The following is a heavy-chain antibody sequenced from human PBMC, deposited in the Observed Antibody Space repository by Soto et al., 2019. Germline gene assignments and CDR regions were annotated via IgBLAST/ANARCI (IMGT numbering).Heavy chain of an antibody. D-gene: IGHD1-20*01. J-gene: IGHJ5*02. Sequence: SETLSLTCTVSGGSITSYNWNWLRQPPGKALEWIGYVYNSGSTNYNPSLKSRVTISVDTSKNQFSLKVNSVTAADTAVYYCARRAGGAVTGSLDNWLDPWGQGILVTVPS. CDR1: GGSITSYN. CDR3: ARRAGGAVTGSLDNWLDP. CDR2: VYNSGST. V-gene: IGHV4-59*01.